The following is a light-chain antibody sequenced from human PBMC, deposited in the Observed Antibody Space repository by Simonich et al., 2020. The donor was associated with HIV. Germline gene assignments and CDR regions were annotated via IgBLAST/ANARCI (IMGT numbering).Light chain of an antibody. V-gene: IGKV3D-20*01. J-gene: IGKJ4*01. CDR1: QSVSSSY. Sequence: EIVLTQSPGTLSLFPGERATLSCRASQSVSSSYLAWYQQKPGLAPRLLIYDASSRATGIPDRFSGSGSGTEFTLTISSMESEDFAVYYCQQYNNWPPAFGGGTNVEIK. CDR2: DAS. CDR3: QQYNNWPPA.